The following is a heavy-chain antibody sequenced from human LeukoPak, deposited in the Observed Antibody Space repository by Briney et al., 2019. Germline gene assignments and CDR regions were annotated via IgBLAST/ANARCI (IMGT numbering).Heavy chain of an antibody. J-gene: IGHJ4*02. D-gene: IGHD4-23*01. CDR3: AGHGGGNAASFFDY. Sequence: SETLSLTCTVSGGSVSSSSYYWDWIRQPPGKGLEWIGTIYYSGSTYYSSSLKSRVTISVDTSKNQFSLKLSSVTAADTAVYYCAGHGGGNAASFFDYWGQGTLVTVS. CDR2: IYYSGST. CDR1: GGSVSSSSYY. V-gene: IGHV4-39*01.